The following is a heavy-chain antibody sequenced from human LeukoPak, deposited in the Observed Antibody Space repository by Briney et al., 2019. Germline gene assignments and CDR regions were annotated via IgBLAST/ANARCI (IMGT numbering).Heavy chain of an antibody. D-gene: IGHD3-16*01. CDR3: TRLSDEVITKFDY. V-gene: IGHV3-73*01. CDR1: ALTLSGSA. CDR2: IRSRINSYAT. Sequence: PGGSLRLSCAASALTLSGSAIHRARQASGKRPEWLGRIRSRINSYATAYAASVKGRFTISRDDSKNTAYLQMNSLKNEDTAVYYCTRLSDEVITKFDYWGQGALVTVSS. J-gene: IGHJ4*02.